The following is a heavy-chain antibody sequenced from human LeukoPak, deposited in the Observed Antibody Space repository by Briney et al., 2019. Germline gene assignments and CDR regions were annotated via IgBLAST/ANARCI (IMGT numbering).Heavy chain of an antibody. CDR1: GYSISNDYY. V-gene: IGHV4-38-2*01. CDR3: ARHSRVTSSYTPLDY. D-gene: IGHD2-2*02. J-gene: IGHJ4*02. Sequence: SETLSLTCAVSGYSISNDYYWGWIRQPPGKGLEWTGSFYHSESTYSSPSLTSQDTISIDMSKNLFPPKLNSLPAADPAFYCCARHSRVTSSYTPLDYWGQGTLVTVSS. CDR2: FYHSEST.